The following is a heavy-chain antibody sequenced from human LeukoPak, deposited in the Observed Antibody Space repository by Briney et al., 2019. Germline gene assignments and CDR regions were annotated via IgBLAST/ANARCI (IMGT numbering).Heavy chain of an antibody. CDR3: AREDYNGNSGFDY. CDR1: GFTFSSYE. J-gene: IGHJ4*02. Sequence: GGSLRLSCAASGFTFSSYEMNWVRQAPGKGLEWVSIIYSGGSTYYADSVKGRFTISRDNSKNTLYLQMNSLRAEDTAVYYCAREDYNGNSGFDYWGQGTLVTVSS. V-gene: IGHV3-66*01. CDR2: IYSGGST. D-gene: IGHD4-23*01.